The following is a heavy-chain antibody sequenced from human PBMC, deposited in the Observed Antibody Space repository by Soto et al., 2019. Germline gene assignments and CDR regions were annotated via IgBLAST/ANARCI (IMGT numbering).Heavy chain of an antibody. Sequence: QVQLVQSGAEVKKPGSSVKVSCKASGGTFSSYAISWVRQAPGQGLEWMGGIIPIFGTANYAQKFQGRVTITADESTSTTYMELSSLRSEDTAVYYCARSYGEQRLGGLGYWGQGTLVTVSS. CDR1: GGTFSSYA. CDR3: ARSYGEQRLGGLGY. J-gene: IGHJ4*02. CDR2: IIPIFGTA. D-gene: IGHD3-10*01. V-gene: IGHV1-69*01.